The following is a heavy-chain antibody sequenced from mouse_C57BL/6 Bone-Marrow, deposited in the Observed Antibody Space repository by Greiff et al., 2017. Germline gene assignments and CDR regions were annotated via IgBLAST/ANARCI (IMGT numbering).Heavy chain of an antibody. CDR3: ARHGRLRRRFAY. D-gene: IGHD2-2*01. J-gene: IGHJ3*01. CDR2: ISSGGSYT. V-gene: IGHV5-6*02. Sequence: DVKLVESGGDLVKPGGSLKLSCAASGFTFSSYGMSWVRQTPDKRLEWVATISSGGSYTYYPDSVKGRFTISRDNAKNTLYLQMSSLKSEDTAMYYCARHGRLRRRFAYWGQGTLVTVS. CDR1: GFTFSSYG.